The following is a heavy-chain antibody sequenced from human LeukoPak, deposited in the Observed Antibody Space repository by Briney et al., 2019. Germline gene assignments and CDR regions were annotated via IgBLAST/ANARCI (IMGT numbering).Heavy chain of an antibody. Sequence: TSETLSLTCTVSGGSISTYYWSWIRQPAGKGLEWIGRIYTSGSNNYNPSLKSRLTMSIEPSKNQFSLKLSSVTAADTAVYYCARGKNYYGWKLSYGMDVWGQGTTVTVSS. J-gene: IGHJ6*02. CDR1: GGSISTYY. V-gene: IGHV4-4*07. CDR3: ARGKNYYGWKLSYGMDV. CDR2: IYTSGSN. D-gene: IGHD3-10*01.